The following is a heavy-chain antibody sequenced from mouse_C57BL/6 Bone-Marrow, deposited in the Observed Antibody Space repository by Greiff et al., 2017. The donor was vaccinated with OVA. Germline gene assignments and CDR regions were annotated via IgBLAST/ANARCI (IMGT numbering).Heavy chain of an antibody. V-gene: IGHV5-12*01. Sequence: EVQLMESGGGLVQPGGSLKLSCAASGFTFSDYYMYWVRQTPEKGLEWVAYISNGGGSTYYPDTVKGRFTISGDNDKNTLYLQMSRLKSEDTAMYYCAREGVRAMDYWGQGTSVTVSS. J-gene: IGHJ4*01. CDR1: GFTFSDYY. CDR3: AREGVRAMDY. D-gene: IGHD2-2*01. CDR2: ISNGGGST.